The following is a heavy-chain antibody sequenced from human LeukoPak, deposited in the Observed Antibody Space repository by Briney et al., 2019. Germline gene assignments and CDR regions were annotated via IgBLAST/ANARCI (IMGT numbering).Heavy chain of an antibody. D-gene: IGHD1-26*01. CDR3: ARYCYGIVAATCYAFDI. CDR1: GFTFSSYS. J-gene: IGHJ3*02. Sequence: GGSLRLSCAASGFTFSSYSMNWVRQAPGKGLEWVSSISSSSSYIYYADSVKGRFTISRDNAKNSLYLQMNSLRAEDTAVYYCARYCYGIVAATCYAFDIWGQGTIVTVSS. V-gene: IGHV3-21*01. CDR2: ISSSSSYI.